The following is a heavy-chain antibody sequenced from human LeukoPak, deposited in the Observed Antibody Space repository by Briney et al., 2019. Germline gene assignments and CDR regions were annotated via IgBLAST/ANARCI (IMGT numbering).Heavy chain of an antibody. J-gene: IGHJ6*03. V-gene: IGHV4-59*08. CDR1: GGSISSYY. CDR2: IYYSGST. Sequence: SETLSLTCTVSGGSISSYYWSWIRQPPGKGLEWIGYIYYSGSTNYNPSLKSRVTISVDTSKNQFSLKLSSVTAADTAVYYCATARLVAYYMDVWGKGTTVTISS. CDR3: ATARLVAYYMDV.